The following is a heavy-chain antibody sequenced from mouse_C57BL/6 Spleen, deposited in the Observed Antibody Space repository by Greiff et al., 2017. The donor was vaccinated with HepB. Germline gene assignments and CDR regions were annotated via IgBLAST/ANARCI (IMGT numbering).Heavy chain of an antibody. V-gene: IGHV1-15*01. CDR1: GYTFTDYE. Sequence: QVQLQQSGAELVRPGASVTLSCKASGYTFTDYEMHWVKQTPVHGLEWIGAIDPETGGTAYNQKFKGKAILTADKSSSTAYMELRSLTSEDSAVYYCTSRGNYDWYFDVWGTGTTVTVSS. CDR3: TSRGNYDWYFDV. D-gene: IGHD2-1*01. J-gene: IGHJ1*03. CDR2: IDPETGGT.